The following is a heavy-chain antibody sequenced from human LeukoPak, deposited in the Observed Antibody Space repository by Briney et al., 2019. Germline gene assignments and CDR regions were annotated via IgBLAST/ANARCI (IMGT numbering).Heavy chain of an antibody. V-gene: IGHV5-51*01. CDR2: IYPDDSDT. Sequence: GESLKISCQGSEYSFTNYWIGWVRQMPGKGLGWMGIIYPDDSDTRYSPSFQGQVTISADKSISTAYLQWSSLKASDTAMYYCATRDSLAHFQHWGQGTLVTVSS. CDR1: EYSFTNYW. J-gene: IGHJ1*01. D-gene: IGHD2-15*01. CDR3: ATRDSLAHFQH.